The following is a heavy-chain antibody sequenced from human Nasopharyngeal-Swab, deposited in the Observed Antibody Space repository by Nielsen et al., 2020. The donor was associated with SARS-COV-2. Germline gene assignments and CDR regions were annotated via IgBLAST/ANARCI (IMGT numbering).Heavy chain of an antibody. D-gene: IGHD3-10*01. J-gene: IGHJ3*02. CDR3: ARGYYTSGTFYNDAFDI. CDR1: GYTFTHYY. V-gene: IGHV1-46*01. CDR2: INPSGGRT. Sequence: ASVKVSCKASGYTFTHYYIHWVRQAPGQGLEWMGFINPSGGRTDYAQKFQGRLTMTRDTSTNKVYMDLSSLRSEDTAIYYCARGYYTSGTFYNDAFDIWGPGTGVTRLL.